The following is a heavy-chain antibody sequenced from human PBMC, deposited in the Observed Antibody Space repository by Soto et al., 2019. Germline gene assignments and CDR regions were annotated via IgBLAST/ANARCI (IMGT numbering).Heavy chain of an antibody. CDR1: GGSISSGGYY. D-gene: IGHD1-26*01. V-gene: IGHV4-31*03. CDR3: ARGLSRWELPYFDY. Sequence: SETLSLTCTVSGGSISSGGYYWSWIRQHPGKGLEGIGYIYYSGSTYYNPSLKSRVTISVDTSKNQFSLKLSSVTAADTAVYYCARGLSRWELPYFDYWGQGTLVTVSS. J-gene: IGHJ4*02. CDR2: IYYSGST.